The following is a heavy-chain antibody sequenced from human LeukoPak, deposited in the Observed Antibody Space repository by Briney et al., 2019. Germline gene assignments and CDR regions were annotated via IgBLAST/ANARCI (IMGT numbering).Heavy chain of an antibody. CDR3: ARVTEWLGYFDY. CDR2: IYYSGST. Sequence: PSETLSLTCTVSGGSISSSSYYWGWIRQPPGKGLEWIGSIYYSGSTYYNPSLKSRVTISVDTSKNQFPLKLSSVTAADTAVYYCARVTEWLGYFDYWGQGTLVTVSS. J-gene: IGHJ4*02. CDR1: GGSISSSSYY. V-gene: IGHV4-39*06. D-gene: IGHD6-19*01.